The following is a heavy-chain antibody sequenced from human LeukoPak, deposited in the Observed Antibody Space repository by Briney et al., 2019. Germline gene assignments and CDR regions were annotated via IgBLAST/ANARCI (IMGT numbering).Heavy chain of an antibody. J-gene: IGHJ5*02. CDR2: ISYDGSNK. CDR1: GFTFSSYG. V-gene: IGHV3-30*18. Sequence: GRSLRLSCAASGFTFSSYGMHWVRQAPGKGLEWVAVISYDGSNKYYADSVKGRFTISRDNSKNTLYLQMNSLRAEDTAVYYCAKDRDTAMVPGWFDPWGQGTLVTVSS. D-gene: IGHD5-18*01. CDR3: AKDRDTAMVPGWFDP.